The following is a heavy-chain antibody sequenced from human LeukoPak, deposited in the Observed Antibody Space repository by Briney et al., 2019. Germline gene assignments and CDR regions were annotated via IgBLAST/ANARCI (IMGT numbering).Heavy chain of an antibody. D-gene: IGHD1-20*01. CDR3: TRDRSNWNDGDC. CDR2: INSDGSST. V-gene: IGHV3-74*01. CDR1: GFTFSNYW. J-gene: IGHJ4*02. Sequence: TGGSLRLSCAASGFTFSNYWMHWVRQAPGKGLVWASLINSDGSSTTYADSVKGRFTISRDNAKNTLHLQMNSLRVEDTAVYYCTRDRSNWNDGDCWGQGTLVTVSS.